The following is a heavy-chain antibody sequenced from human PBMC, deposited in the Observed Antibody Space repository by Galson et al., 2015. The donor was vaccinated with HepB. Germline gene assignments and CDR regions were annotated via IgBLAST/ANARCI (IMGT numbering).Heavy chain of an antibody. D-gene: IGHD1-1*01. CDR3: ARRNELRAYYYYYYYMDV. CDR2: INPSGGST. CDR1: GYTFTSYY. J-gene: IGHJ6*03. V-gene: IGHV1-46*01. Sequence: SVKVSCKASGYTFTSYYMHWVRQAPGQGLEWMGIINPSGGSTSYAQKFQGRVTMTRDTSTSTVYMELSSLRSEDTAVYYCARRNELRAYYYYYYYMDVWGKGTTVTVSS.